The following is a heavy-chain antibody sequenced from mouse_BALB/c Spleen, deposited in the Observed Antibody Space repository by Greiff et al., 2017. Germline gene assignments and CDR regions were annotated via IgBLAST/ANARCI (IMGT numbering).Heavy chain of an antibody. Sequence: VQLQQPGAELVKPGAPVKLSCKASGYTFTSYWMNWVKQRPGRGLEWIGRIDPSDSETHYNQKFKDKATLTVDKSSSTAYIQLSSLTSEDSAVYYCARNLLYYAMDYWGQGTSVTVSS. J-gene: IGHJ4*01. CDR3: ARNLLYYAMDY. CDR1: GYTFTSYW. V-gene: IGHV1-69*02. CDR2: IDPSDSET.